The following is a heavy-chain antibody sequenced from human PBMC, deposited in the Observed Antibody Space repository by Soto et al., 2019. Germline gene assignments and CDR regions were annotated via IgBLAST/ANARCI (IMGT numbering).Heavy chain of an antibody. D-gene: IGHD3-9*01. CDR1: GGTFNNYA. CDR3: ARRRHFYDVLTHYYYFGLDV. V-gene: IGHV1-69*15. Sequence: QVQLVQSGAEVKKPGSSVKVSCKASGGTFNNYAITWVRQAPGQGLEWMGMIIPIFGTANYTQKFQGRVTITADESTSTAYMELSSLRSEDTAVYYCARRRHFYDVLTHYYYFGLDVWGQGTTITVS. CDR2: IIPIFGTA. J-gene: IGHJ6*02.